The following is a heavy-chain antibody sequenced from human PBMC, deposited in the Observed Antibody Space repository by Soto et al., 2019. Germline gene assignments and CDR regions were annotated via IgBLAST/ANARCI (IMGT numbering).Heavy chain of an antibody. CDR2: IYYSGST. J-gene: IGHJ4*02. CDR3: VRPTDDYGSGSNDPPE. Sequence: QLQLQESGPGLVKPSETLSLTCTVSGGSISSSSYYWGWIRQPPGKGLEWIGSIYYSGSTYYNPSLKSRATIHVDTSKNPFSRMLSSGTTADTAVYYCVRPTDDYGSGSNDPPEWGQGTLFTVYS. V-gene: IGHV4-39*01. D-gene: IGHD3-10*01. CDR1: GGSISSSSYY.